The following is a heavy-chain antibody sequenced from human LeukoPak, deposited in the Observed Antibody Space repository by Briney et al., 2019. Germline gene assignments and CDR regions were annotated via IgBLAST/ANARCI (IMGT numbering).Heavy chain of an antibody. CDR3: AKDATGYCSSTSCPLRRGYYYYGMDV. D-gene: IGHD2-2*01. J-gene: IGHJ6*02. Sequence: PGRSLRLSCAASGFTFSSYGMHWVRQAPGKGLEWVAVISYDGSNKYNAGSVKGRFTISRDNSKNTLYLQMNSLRAEDTAAYYCAKDATGYCSSTSCPLRRGYYYYGMDVWGQGTTVTVSS. CDR1: GFTFSSYG. CDR2: ISYDGSNK. V-gene: IGHV3-30*18.